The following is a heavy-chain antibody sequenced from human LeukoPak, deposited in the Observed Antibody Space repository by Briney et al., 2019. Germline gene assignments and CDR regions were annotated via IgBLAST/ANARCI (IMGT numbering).Heavy chain of an antibody. Sequence: GGTLRLSCAASGFTFSSYGMSWVRQAPGKGLEWVSVISVSGISTYYADSVKGRFTISRDNSKNTLYLQMNSLRAEDTAVYYCAKDQWSFSYFDYWGQGALVTVSS. V-gene: IGHV3-23*01. CDR3: AKDQWSFSYFDY. D-gene: IGHD1-26*01. CDR2: ISVSGIST. J-gene: IGHJ4*02. CDR1: GFTFSSYG.